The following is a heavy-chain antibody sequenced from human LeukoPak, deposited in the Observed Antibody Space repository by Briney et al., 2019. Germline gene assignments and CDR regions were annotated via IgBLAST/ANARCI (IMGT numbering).Heavy chain of an antibody. CDR3: ARDQVAARPTLFDY. CDR1: GFTFSSYA. D-gene: IGHD6-6*01. Sequence: GRSLRLSCAASGFTFSSYAMHWVRQAPGKGLEWVAVISYDGSNKYYADSVKGRFTISRDNSKNTLYLQMNSLRAEDTAVYYCARDQVAARPTLFDYWGQGTLVTVSS. CDR2: ISYDGSNK. V-gene: IGHV3-30*04. J-gene: IGHJ4*02.